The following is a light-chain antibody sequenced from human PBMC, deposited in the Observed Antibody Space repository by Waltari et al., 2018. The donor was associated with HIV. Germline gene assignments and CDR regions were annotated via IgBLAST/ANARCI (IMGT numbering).Light chain of an antibody. V-gene: IGKV3-15*01. CDR1: QTVSRN. Sequence: EIVMTQSPAALSVSPGERVTLSCRASQTVSRNLAWYQQRPGQAPRLLIYAASTRATGIPARFSGSGSGTEFTLTISSLQSEDFAIYYCQEYNDWLRGTFGQGTKVEIK. J-gene: IGKJ1*01. CDR3: QEYNDWLRGT. CDR2: AAS.